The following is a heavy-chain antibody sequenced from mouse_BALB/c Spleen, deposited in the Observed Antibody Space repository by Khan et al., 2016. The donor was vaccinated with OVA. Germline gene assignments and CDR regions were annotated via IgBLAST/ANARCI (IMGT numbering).Heavy chain of an antibody. J-gene: IGHJ3*01. D-gene: IGHD6-1*01. CDR2: IRYDGNS. Sequence: EVQLQESGPGLVKPSQSLSLTCSVTGYSITSGYFWNWIRQFPGNNLEWMGYIRYDGNSNYNPSLNNRISITRDTSKNHFFLKLNSVTPEDTATYYCARGGSAGPAWFAYWGQGTLVTVSA. CDR1: GYSITSGYF. V-gene: IGHV3-6*02. CDR3: ARGGSAGPAWFAY.